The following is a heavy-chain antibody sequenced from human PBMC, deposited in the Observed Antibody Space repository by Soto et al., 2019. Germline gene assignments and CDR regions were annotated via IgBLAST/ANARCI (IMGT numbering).Heavy chain of an antibody. CDR2: ISSSGSTV. D-gene: IGHD6-13*01. CDR1: GFTFSTYI. CDR3: ARGSSWLDY. J-gene: IGHJ4*02. Sequence: PGGSLRLSCAASGFTFSTYIMNWVRQAPGKGLEWVSYISSSGSTVHYTDSVRGRFTISRDKAENSLYLQMKGLRDEDTAVYYCARGSSWLDYWGQGTLVTVSS. V-gene: IGHV3-48*02.